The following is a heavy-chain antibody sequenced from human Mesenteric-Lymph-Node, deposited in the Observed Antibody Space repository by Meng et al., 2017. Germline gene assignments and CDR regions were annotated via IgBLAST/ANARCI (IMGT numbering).Heavy chain of an antibody. CDR1: GFTFSNPA. Sequence: GESLKISCAGSGFTFSNPAMTWVRQAPGKGLEWVATSGNAGGTDYADSVKGRFTISRDNSKNTLYLQMNSLRAEDTAVYYCANGLRLNAPQIDYWGQGTLVTVSS. CDR3: ANGLRLNAPQIDY. D-gene: IGHD5-12*01. CDR2: SGNAGGT. V-gene: IGHV3-23*01. J-gene: IGHJ4*02.